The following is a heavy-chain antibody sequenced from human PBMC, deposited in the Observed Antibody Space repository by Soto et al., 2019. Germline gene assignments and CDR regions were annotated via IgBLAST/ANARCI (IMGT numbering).Heavy chain of an antibody. Sequence: SETLSLTCTASGGSISSYYWSWIRQPPGKGLEWIGYIYYSGSTNYNPSLKSRVTISVDTSKNQFSLKLSSVTAADTAVYYCARNYGSGSYSSSYYYYGMDVWGQGTTVTVSS. CDR3: ARNYGSGSYSSSYYYYGMDV. J-gene: IGHJ6*02. V-gene: IGHV4-59*01. CDR1: GGSISSYY. CDR2: IYYSGST. D-gene: IGHD3-10*01.